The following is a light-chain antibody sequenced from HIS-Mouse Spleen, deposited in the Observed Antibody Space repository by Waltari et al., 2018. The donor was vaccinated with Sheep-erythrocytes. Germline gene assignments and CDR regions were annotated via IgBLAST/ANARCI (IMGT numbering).Light chain of an antibody. V-gene: IGLV2-11*01. CDR2: DVS. CDR3: CSYAGSYNHV. J-gene: IGLJ1*01. Sequence: QSALTQPRSVFGSPGQSVTISCTGTSSDAGGYDYVPWYQQHPGKAPKLMIYDVSKRPSGVPDRFSGSKSGNTASLTISGLQAEDEADYYCCSYAGSYNHVFATGTKVTVL. CDR1: SSDAGGYDY.